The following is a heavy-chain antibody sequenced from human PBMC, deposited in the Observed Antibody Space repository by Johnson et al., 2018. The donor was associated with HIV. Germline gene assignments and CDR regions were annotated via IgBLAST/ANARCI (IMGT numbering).Heavy chain of an antibody. CDR3: AKARGIVGATGAFDI. CDR2: ISYDGSNK. CDR1: GFTFSSYG. J-gene: IGHJ3*02. V-gene: IGHV3-30*18. Sequence: QVQLVESGGGVVQPGRSLRLSCAASGFTFSSYGMHWVRQAPGKGLEWVAVISYDGSNKYYADSVKGRFTISRDNSKNTLYLQMNSLRAEDTAVCYCAKARGIVGATGAFDIWGQGTMVTVSS. D-gene: IGHD1-26*01.